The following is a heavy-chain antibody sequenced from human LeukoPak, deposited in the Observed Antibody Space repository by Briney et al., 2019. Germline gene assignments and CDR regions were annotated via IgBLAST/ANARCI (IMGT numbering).Heavy chain of an antibody. V-gene: IGHV3-30*18. J-gene: IGHJ4*02. CDR3: AKSRWELLAYFDY. CDR1: GFTFSSYA. CDR2: ISYDGSNK. D-gene: IGHD1-26*01. Sequence: GGSLRLSCAASGFTFSSYAMSWVRQAPGKGLEWVAVISYDGSNKYYADSVKGRFTISRDNSKNTLYLQMNSLRAEDTAVYYCAKSRWELLAYFDYWGQGTLVTVSS.